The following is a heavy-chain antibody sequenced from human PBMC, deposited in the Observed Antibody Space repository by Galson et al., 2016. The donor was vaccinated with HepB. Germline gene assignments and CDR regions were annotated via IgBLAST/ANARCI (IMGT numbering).Heavy chain of an antibody. J-gene: IGHJ5*02. CDR3: ARRGSGWSQNWFDP. D-gene: IGHD6-19*01. CDR1: GYTFTRYW. V-gene: IGHV5-51*01. CDR2: IYPGDSDT. Sequence: QSGAEVKKPGESLKISCKTSGYTFTRYWIGWVRQMPGKGLEWMGIIYPGDSDTGYSPSFQGQVSISAEKSISTAYLQWSSLKASDTAVYYCARRGSGWSQNWFDPWGQGTLVAVSA.